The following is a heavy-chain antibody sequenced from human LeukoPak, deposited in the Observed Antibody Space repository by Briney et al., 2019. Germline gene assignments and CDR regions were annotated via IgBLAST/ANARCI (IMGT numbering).Heavy chain of an antibody. J-gene: IGHJ4*02. CDR1: GFTFSTYS. CDR2: ITSSSYI. D-gene: IGHD6-13*01. Sequence: PGGSLRLSCAASGFTFSTYSMNWVRQAPGKGLEWVSSITSSSYIYYADSVKGRFTISRDNAKNSLYLQMNSLRAEDTAVYYCARVVGPSSWTFDYWGQGTLVTVSP. CDR3: ARVVGPSSWTFDY. V-gene: IGHV3-21*01.